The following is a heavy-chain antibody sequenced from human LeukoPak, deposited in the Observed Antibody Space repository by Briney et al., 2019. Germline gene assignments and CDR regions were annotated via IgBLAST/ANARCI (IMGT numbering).Heavy chain of an antibody. J-gene: IGHJ4*02. Sequence: GGSLRLSCAASGFTCSSYAMRWVRQAPGMGLECVSAISGSGRSTYYAVSVKARFTTSRDNSKNTLYLQMNSLRAEDTALYYCAKGGRDYWGQGTLVTVSS. D-gene: IGHD3-16*01. CDR2: ISGSGRST. V-gene: IGHV3-23*01. CDR1: GFTCSSYA. CDR3: AKGGRDY.